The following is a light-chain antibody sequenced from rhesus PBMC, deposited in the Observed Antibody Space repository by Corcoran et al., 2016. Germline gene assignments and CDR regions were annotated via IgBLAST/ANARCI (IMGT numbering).Light chain of an antibody. CDR1: QGISNW. Sequence: DIQMTQSPSSLSASVGDRVTITCRASQGISNWLAWYQQKPGKAPKLLIYRASNLETGVPSRCRGSGSGTDFPLTISSLQPEDIATYYCQQHDNSPFTFGPGTKLDIK. CDR3: QQHDNSPFT. CDR2: RAS. V-gene: IGKV1-69*01. J-gene: IGKJ3*01.